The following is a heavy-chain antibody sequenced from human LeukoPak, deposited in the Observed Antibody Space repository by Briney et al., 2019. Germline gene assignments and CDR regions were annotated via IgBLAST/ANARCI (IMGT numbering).Heavy chain of an antibody. D-gene: IGHD3-22*01. V-gene: IGHV4-38-2*02. CDR2: MYRSGST. Sequence: SETLSLTCTASGYSISSGYYWGWIRQPPGKGLEWIGSMYRSGSTYYNPSLKSRVTISVDTSKNQFSLKLSSVTAADTAVYYCARPYSYDSGGYYYMDVWGKGTTVTVSS. CDR1: GYSISSGYY. CDR3: ARPYSYDSGGYYYMDV. J-gene: IGHJ6*03.